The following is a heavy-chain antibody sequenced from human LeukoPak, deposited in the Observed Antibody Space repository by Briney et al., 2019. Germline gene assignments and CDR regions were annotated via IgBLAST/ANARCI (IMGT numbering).Heavy chain of an antibody. D-gene: IGHD5-24*01. J-gene: IGHJ4*02. CDR3: AGEGDGYQYYFDY. V-gene: IGHV1-69*01. Sequence: SVKVSCKASGGTFNSYAISWVRQAPGQGREGMGGIIPIFAQANYSKTFPGRATITADQSTSTAYMELSSLRSEDTAVYYCAGEGDGYQYYFDYWGQGTLVTVSS. CDR2: IIPIFAQA. CDR1: GGTFNSYA.